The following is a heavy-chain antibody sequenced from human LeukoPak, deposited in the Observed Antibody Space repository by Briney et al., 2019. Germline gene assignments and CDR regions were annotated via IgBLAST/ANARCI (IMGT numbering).Heavy chain of an antibody. Sequence: SVKVSCKTSGGTFNNYAISWVRQAPGQGLEWMGRVVPMLGIRNYPQTFRGRVNITADKATNTVYMELRSLRAEDTAIYYCATEPSRSYSFDHLDFWGLGTPVTVSS. V-gene: IGHV1-69*04. CDR1: GGTFNNYA. D-gene: IGHD5-12*01. CDR2: VVPMLGIR. CDR3: ATEPSRSYSFDHLDF. J-gene: IGHJ4*02.